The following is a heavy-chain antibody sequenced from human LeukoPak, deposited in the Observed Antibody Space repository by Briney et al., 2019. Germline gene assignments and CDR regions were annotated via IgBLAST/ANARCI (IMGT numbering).Heavy chain of an antibody. D-gene: IGHD5-24*01. CDR1: GYTFTSYG. CDR2: INPNSGGT. Sequence: ASVKVSCKASGYTFTSYGVNWVRQAPGQGLEWMGWINPNSGGTNYAQKFQGRVTMTRDTSISTAYMELSRLRSDDTAVYYCARERPRQMANARNWDYWGQGTLVTVSS. CDR3: ARERPRQMANARNWDY. V-gene: IGHV1-2*02. J-gene: IGHJ4*02.